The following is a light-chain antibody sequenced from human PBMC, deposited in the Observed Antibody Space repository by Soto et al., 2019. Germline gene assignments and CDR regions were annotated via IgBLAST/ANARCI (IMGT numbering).Light chain of an antibody. CDR3: QQSNSFPLT. CDR1: QGISNW. V-gene: IGKV1-12*01. J-gene: IGKJ1*01. Sequence: DIHMTQSPSSVSASVGDSVTITCRASQGISNWLAWFQQKPGKAPKLLIYTASRLQSGVPSRFSGSGSGTDFTLTISSLQPEDFATYDCQQSNSFPLTFGQGTKVDIK. CDR2: TAS.